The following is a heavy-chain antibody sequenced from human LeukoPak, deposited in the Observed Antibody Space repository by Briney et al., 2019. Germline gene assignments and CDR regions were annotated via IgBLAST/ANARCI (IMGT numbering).Heavy chain of an antibody. J-gene: IGHJ4*02. V-gene: IGHV2-5*01. CDR3: ARLYSSSWPFGY. D-gene: IGHD6-13*01. CDR2: IYWNDDK. CDR1: GFSLSTSGVG. Sequence: SGPTLVKPTQTLTLTCTFSGFSLSTSGVGVGWIRQPPGKALEWLALIYWNDDKSYSPSLKSRLTITKDTSKNQVVLTMTNMDPVDTATYYCARLYSSSWPFGYWGQGTLLTVSS.